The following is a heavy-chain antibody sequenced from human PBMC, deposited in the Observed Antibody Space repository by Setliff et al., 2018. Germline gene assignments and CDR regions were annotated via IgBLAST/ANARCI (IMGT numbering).Heavy chain of an antibody. CDR1: GYTLTELS. D-gene: IGHD3-22*01. Sequence: ASVKASCKVSGYTLTELSMHWVRQAPGKGLAWMGGFDPEDGETIYAQKFQGRGTMTEDTSTDTAYMELSSLRSEDTAVYYCATLAFTYYYDSSGYYPHDYWGQGTLVTV. J-gene: IGHJ4*02. V-gene: IGHV1-24*01. CDR3: ATLAFTYYYDSSGYYPHDY. CDR2: FDPEDGET.